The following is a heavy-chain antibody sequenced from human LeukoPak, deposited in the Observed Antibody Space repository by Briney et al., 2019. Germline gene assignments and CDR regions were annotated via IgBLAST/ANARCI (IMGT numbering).Heavy chain of an antibody. D-gene: IGHD3-22*01. V-gene: IGHV1-69*05. CDR1: GGTFSSYA. Sequence: ASVKVSCKASGGTFSSYAISWVRQAPGQGLEWMGRIIPIFGTANYAQKFQGRVTITTDESTSTAYMELSSLRSEDTAVYYCARDPLPYYDSSGYRSYYYYMDVWGKGTTVTVSS. J-gene: IGHJ6*03. CDR2: IIPIFGTA. CDR3: ARDPLPYYDSSGYRSYYYYMDV.